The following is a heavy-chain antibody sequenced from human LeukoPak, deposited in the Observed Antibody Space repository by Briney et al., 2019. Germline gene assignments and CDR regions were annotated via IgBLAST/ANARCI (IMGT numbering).Heavy chain of an antibody. CDR2: IYYSGSP. Sequence: SETLSLTCTVSGGSISSYYWNWIRQPPGKGLEWIGYIYYSGSPNYNPSLKSRVTISVDTSKNQFSLKLTSVTAADTAVYYCARDARVQKWFGEVIMTTTYYFDDWGQGTLVTVSS. CDR3: ARDARVQKWFGEVIMTTTYYFDD. J-gene: IGHJ4*02. CDR1: GGSISSYY. V-gene: IGHV4-59*12. D-gene: IGHD3-10*01.